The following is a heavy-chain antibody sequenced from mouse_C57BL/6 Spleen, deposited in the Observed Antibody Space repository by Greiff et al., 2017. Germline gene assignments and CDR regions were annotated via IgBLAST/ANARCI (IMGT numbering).Heavy chain of an antibody. Sequence: QVQLKASGAELARPGASVKLSCKASGYTFTSYGISWVKQRTGQGLEWIGEIYPRSGNTYYNEKFKGKATLTADKSSSTAYMELRSLTSEDSAVYFCARNYYGSSYRAMDYWGQGTSVTVSS. CDR2: IYPRSGNT. D-gene: IGHD1-1*01. CDR3: ARNYYGSSYRAMDY. CDR1: GYTFTSYG. J-gene: IGHJ4*01. V-gene: IGHV1-81*01.